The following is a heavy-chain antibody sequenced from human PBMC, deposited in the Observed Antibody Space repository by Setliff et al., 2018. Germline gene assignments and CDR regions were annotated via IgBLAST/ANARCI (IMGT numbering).Heavy chain of an antibody. V-gene: IGHV1-2*04. Sequence: KVSCKASGYTFTGYYMHWVRQAPGQGLEWMGWINPNSGGTNYAQKFQGWVTMTRDTSISTAYMELSRLRSDDTAVYYCARDLLYSGSYFGYYYGMDVWGQGTTVTVSS. D-gene: IGHD1-26*01. CDR2: INPNSGGT. J-gene: IGHJ6*02. CDR1: GYTFTGYY. CDR3: ARDLLYSGSYFGYYYGMDV.